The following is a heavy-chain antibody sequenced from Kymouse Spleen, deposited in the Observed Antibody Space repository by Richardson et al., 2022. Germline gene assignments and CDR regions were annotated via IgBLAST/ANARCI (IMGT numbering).Heavy chain of an antibody. Sequence: EVQLVESGGGLVQPGGSLRLSCAASGFTFSSYAMSWVRQAPGKGLEWVSAISGSGGSTYYADSVKGRFTISRDNSKNTLYLQMNSLRAEDTAVYYCAKDPGITGTLYYYGMDVWGQGTTVTVSS. CDR2: ISGSGGST. CDR3: AKDPGITGTLYYYGMDV. V-gene: IGHV3-23*04. J-gene: IGHJ6*02. CDR1: GFTFSSYA. D-gene: IGHD1-7*01.